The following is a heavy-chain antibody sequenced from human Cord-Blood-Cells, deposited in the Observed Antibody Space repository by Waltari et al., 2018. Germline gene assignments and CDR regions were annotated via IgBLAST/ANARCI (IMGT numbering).Heavy chain of an antibody. CDR3: ARHRAPYYDILTGYYDY. CDR1: GGSISSSSYY. CDR2: IYYSGST. J-gene: IGHJ4*02. V-gene: IGHV4-39*01. Sequence: QLQLQESGPGLVKPSETLSLTCTVSGGSISSSSYYWGWIRQPPGKGLEWIGSIYYSGSTYYNPSLKIRVTISVDTSKNQFSLKLSSVTAADTAVYYCARHRAPYYDILTGYYDYWGQGTLVTVSS. D-gene: IGHD3-9*01.